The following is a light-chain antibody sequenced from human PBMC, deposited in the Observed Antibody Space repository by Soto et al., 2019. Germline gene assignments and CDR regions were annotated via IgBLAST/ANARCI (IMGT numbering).Light chain of an antibody. V-gene: IGKV1-17*01. CDR3: LQHNSYPQT. CDR2: AAS. Sequence: DIQMTQSPSSLSASVGDRVTITCRASQGIRDALGWYQQKPGKAPKRLIYAASSLQSGVPSRFSGSGSGTDFPLTSSSLQPEDFPTYYCLQHNSYPQTFGQGTKVEIK. J-gene: IGKJ1*01. CDR1: QGIRDA.